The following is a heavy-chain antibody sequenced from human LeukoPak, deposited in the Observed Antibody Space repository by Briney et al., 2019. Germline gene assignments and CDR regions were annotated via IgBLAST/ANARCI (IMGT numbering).Heavy chain of an antibody. D-gene: IGHD3-3*01. CDR2: INHSGST. CDR1: GGSFSGYY. Sequence: SETLSLTCAVHGGSFSGYYWSWIRQPPGKGLEWIGEINHSGSTNYNPSLKSRVTISVDTSKNQFSLKLSSVTAADTAVYYCARTLDYYDFWSGQFDYWGQGTLVTVSS. J-gene: IGHJ4*02. CDR3: ARTLDYYDFWSGQFDY. V-gene: IGHV4-34*01.